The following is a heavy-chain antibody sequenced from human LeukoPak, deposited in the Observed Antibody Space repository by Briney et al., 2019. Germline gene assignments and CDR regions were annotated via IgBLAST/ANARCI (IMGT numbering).Heavy chain of an antibody. J-gene: IGHJ4*02. CDR2: IHYSGST. V-gene: IGHV4-59*01. D-gene: IGHD4-17*01. CDR1: GGSISSYF. Sequence: SETLSLTCTVSGGSISSYFWSWIRQPPGKGLEWIGYIHYSGSTNYNPSLKSRVTISVDTSKNQFSLKLSSVTAADTAVYYCAREGLYGDYVWSLDYWGQGTLVTVSS. CDR3: AREGLYGDYVWSLDY.